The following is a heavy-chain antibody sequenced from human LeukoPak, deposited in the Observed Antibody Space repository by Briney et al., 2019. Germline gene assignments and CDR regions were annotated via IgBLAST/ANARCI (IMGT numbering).Heavy chain of an antibody. CDR1: QFTFSTYW. D-gene: IGHD3-3*01. Sequence: PGGSLRLSCVASQFTFSTYWMSWIRQAPGKGLEWVSYISSSGSTIYYADSVKGRFTISRDNAKNSLYLQMNSLRAEDTAVYYCARGWLFGVVHWGQGTLVTVSS. CDR2: ISSSGSTI. J-gene: IGHJ4*02. CDR3: ARGWLFGVVH. V-gene: IGHV3-11*04.